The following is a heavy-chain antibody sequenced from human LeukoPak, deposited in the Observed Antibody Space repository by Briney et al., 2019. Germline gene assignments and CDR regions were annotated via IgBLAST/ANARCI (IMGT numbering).Heavy chain of an antibody. D-gene: IGHD3-10*01. CDR3: ARTSPHNYYGSGSYLFDY. CDR1: GYTFTGYY. Sequence: GALVKVSCKASGYTFTGYYMHWVRQAPGQGLEWMGWINPNSGGTNYAQKFQGRVTMTRDTSISTAYMELSRLRSDDTAVYYCARTSPHNYYGSGSYLFDYWGQGTLVTVSS. V-gene: IGHV1-2*02. CDR2: INPNSGGT. J-gene: IGHJ4*02.